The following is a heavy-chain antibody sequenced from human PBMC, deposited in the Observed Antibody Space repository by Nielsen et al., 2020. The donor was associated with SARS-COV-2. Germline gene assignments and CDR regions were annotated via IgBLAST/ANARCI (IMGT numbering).Heavy chain of an antibody. CDR2: TYQRSKWYN. Sequence: SQTLSLTCAISGDSVSSNSATWNWIRQSPSRGLEWLGRTYQRSKWYNEYALSVKSRVSINPDTSKNQFSLQLKSVTSEDTAIYYCARYYSDALDVWGQGTMVTVSS. D-gene: IGHD2/OR15-2a*01. CDR3: ARYYSDALDV. V-gene: IGHV6-1*01. CDR1: GDSVSSNSAT. J-gene: IGHJ3*01.